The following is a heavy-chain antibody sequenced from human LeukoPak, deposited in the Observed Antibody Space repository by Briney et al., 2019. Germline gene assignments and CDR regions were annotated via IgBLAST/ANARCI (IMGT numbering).Heavy chain of an antibody. CDR2: IYYSGST. CDR1: GGSVSSGSYY. CDR3: ARVYSSSTDAFDI. D-gene: IGHD6-13*01. J-gene: IGHJ3*02. V-gene: IGHV4-61*01. Sequence: SETLSLTCTVSGGSVSSGSYYWSWIRQPPGKGLEWIGYIYYSGSTNYNPSLESRVTISVDTSKNQFSLKLSSVTAADTAVYYCARVYSSSTDAFDIWGQGTMVTVSS.